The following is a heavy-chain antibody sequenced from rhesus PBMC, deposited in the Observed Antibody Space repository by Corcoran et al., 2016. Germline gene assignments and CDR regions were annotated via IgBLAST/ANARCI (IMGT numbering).Heavy chain of an antibody. CDR2: FNGNRGST. CDR3: ARVARYSTLLDS. V-gene: IGHV4-80*01. J-gene: IGHJ6*01. Sequence: QVQLQESGPGLVKPSETLSLTCAVSGGSFSSYWWSWIRHPPGKGLEWIGEFNGNRGSTNYNPSLKSGVPISKDASKNQFSLKLSSVTAADTAVYYCARVARYSTLLDSWGQGVVVTVSS. CDR1: GGSFSSYW. D-gene: IGHD4-23*01.